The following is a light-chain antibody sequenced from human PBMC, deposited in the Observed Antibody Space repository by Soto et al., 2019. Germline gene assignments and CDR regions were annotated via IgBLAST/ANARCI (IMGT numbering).Light chain of an antibody. CDR2: EVR. V-gene: IGLV2-14*01. J-gene: IGLJ2*01. CDR3: SSYTRSSSVL. Sequence: QSVLTQPASVSGSPGQLITISCTGTSSDVGYYNYVSWYQQHPGKAPKVLIYEVRNWPSGASSRFSGSKSGNTAFLTISGLQPEDEADYYCSSYTRSSSVLFGGGTQLTVL. CDR1: SSDVGYYNY.